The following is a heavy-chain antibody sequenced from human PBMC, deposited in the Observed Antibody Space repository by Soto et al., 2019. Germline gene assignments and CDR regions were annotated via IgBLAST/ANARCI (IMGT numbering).Heavy chain of an antibody. V-gene: IGHV4-34*01. D-gene: IGHD2-2*01. Sequence: ETLSLTCTVPGVSFSGYYWGWARQPPGKGLEWIGDINHTGGSNYNPSLKSRVMISVDTAKTQFSLNVTSVTAADTAVYYCAREVGYYSATRRNLYFDYWGPGTLVTVSS. CDR1: GVSFSGYY. CDR2: INHTGGS. CDR3: AREVGYYSATRRNLYFDY. J-gene: IGHJ4*02.